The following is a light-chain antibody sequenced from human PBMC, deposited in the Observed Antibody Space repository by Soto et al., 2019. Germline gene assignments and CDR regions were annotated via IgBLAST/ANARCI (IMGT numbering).Light chain of an antibody. CDR1: QAIRHD. V-gene: IGKV1-6*01. J-gene: IGKJ1*01. Sequence: IQMTQSHSSVSASVRDRVTITCLASQAIRHDLRWYQQKPGKAPNLLLFGASNLQAGVPVRFSASGSGTNFTLTISNLQPEDFASYYCLQDYTYPWTLGQGTIVDIK. CDR2: GAS. CDR3: LQDYTYPWT.